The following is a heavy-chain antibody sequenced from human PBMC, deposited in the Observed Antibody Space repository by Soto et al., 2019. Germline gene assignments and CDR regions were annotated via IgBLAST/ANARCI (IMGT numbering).Heavy chain of an antibody. V-gene: IGHV3-33*01. Sequence: QVQLVESGGGVVQPGRSLRLSCAASGFTFSSYGMHWVRQAPGKGLEWVAVIWYDGSNKYYADSVKGRFTISRDNYKNTLYLQMNSLRAEDTAVYYCARDPGSSSGYGGSSAPTFDYWGQGTLVTVSS. D-gene: IGHD6-13*01. CDR2: IWYDGSNK. CDR3: ARDPGSSSGYGGSSAPTFDY. CDR1: GFTFSSYG. J-gene: IGHJ4*02.